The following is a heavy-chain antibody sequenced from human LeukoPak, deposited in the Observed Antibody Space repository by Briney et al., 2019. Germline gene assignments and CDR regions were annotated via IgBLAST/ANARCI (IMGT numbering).Heavy chain of an antibody. V-gene: IGHV1-69*13. CDR1: GGTFSSYA. J-gene: IGHJ4*02. D-gene: IGHD3-22*01. CDR2: IIPIFGTA. Sequence: ASVTVSCTASGGTFSSYAISWVRQAPGQGLEWMGGIIPIFGTANHAQKFQGRVTITADESTSTAYMELSSLRSEDTAVYYCAREEPRDGSGYYWGQGTLVTVSS. CDR3: AREEPRDGSGYY.